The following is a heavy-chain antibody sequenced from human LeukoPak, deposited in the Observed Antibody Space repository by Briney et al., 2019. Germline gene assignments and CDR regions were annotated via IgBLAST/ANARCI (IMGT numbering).Heavy chain of an antibody. CDR1: GYTFSSHG. V-gene: IGHV1-18*01. CDR3: ARMGSSWYSYYFDY. CDR2: ISGYSGNT. D-gene: IGHD6-13*01. Sequence: ASVKVSCKASGYTFSSHGISWVRQAPGQGLEWMGWISGYSGNTDYAQKLQGRVTMTTDTSTSTAYMELRSLRSDGTAVYYCARMGSSWYSYYFDYWGQGTLVTVSS. J-gene: IGHJ4*02.